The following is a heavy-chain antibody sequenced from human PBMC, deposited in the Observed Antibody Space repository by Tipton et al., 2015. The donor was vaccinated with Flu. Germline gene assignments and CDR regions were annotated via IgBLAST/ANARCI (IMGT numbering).Heavy chain of an antibody. J-gene: IGHJ6*02. CDR2: IYTNGDI. CDR3: ARDDLVWSRGFQCNGVDV. D-gene: IGHD3-3*01. Sequence: TLSLTCTVSDGSFNGYFWTWIRQPAGKRLEWIGRIYTNGDIAYNPSLQSRVILSVDASKNQFSLKLRSVTAADTAVYFCARDDLVWSRGFQCNGVDVWGQGTAVTVSS. CDR1: DGSFNGYF. V-gene: IGHV4-4*07.